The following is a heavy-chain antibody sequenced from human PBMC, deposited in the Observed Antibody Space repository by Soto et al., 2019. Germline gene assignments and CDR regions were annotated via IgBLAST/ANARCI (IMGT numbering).Heavy chain of an antibody. V-gene: IGHV3-30*18. Sequence: QVQLVESGGGVVQPGRSLRPSCAASGFTFSSYGMHWVRQAPGKGLEWVAVISYDGSNKYYADSVKGRFTISRDNSKNTLYLQMNSLRAEDTAVYYCAKDSDKGYGDSRDIYYWGQGTLVTVSS. J-gene: IGHJ4*02. D-gene: IGHD4-17*01. CDR3: AKDSDKGYGDSRDIYY. CDR1: GFTFSSYG. CDR2: ISYDGSNK.